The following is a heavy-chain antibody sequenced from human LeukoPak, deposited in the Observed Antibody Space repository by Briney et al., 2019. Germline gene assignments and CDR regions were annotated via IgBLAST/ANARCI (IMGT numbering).Heavy chain of an antibody. CDR3: ARAYCSGGNCYSKSNFDS. Sequence: ASVRDSFKASGYTFTAYYMHWVRQAPGQGLEWMGWINPDSGGTNYAQKFQGRVTMTRATSITTAYMELSRLRSDDTAVYHCARAYCSGGNCYSKSNFDSWGQGTLVTVSS. CDR1: GYTFTAYY. V-gene: IGHV1-2*02. J-gene: IGHJ4*02. CDR2: INPDSGGT. D-gene: IGHD2-15*01.